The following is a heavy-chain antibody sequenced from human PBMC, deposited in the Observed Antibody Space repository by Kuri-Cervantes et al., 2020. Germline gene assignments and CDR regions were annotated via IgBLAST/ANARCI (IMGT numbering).Heavy chain of an antibody. D-gene: IGHD3/OR15-3a*01. CDR2: IAWDDDR. CDR3: ARDAMDLGGFDV. V-gene: IGHV2-70*04. J-gene: IGHJ3*01. Sequence: SGPTLVKPTETLTLTCTVSGFSLSNARMGVNWLRQPPGKALEWLARIAWDDDRIYNASLKTRLTISKDTSKNQVVLTMTNVDPLDTATYYCARDAMDLGGFDVWGQGTVVTVSS. CDR1: GFSLSNARMG.